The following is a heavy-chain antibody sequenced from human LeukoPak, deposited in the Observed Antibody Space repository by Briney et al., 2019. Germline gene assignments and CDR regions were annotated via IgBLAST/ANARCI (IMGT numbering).Heavy chain of an antibody. CDR2: ISSSRSTI. CDR3: ARGRVVVPATLVY. J-gene: IGHJ4*02. D-gene: IGHD2-2*01. V-gene: IGHV3-48*04. Sequence: PGGSLRLSCAASGFTFSSYSMNWVRQAPGKGLEWVSYISSSRSTIYYADSVKGRFTISRDNAKNSLYLQMNSLRAEDTAVYYCARGRVVVPATLVYWGQGTLVTVSS. CDR1: GFTFSSYS.